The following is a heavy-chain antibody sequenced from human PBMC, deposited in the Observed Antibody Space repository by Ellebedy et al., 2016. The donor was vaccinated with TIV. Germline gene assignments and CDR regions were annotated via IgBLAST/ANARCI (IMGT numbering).Heavy chain of an antibody. V-gene: IGHV3-23*01. CDR2: IDPSDDTT. CDR1: GFGFRANG. CDR3: AREKPPNYDFWSGYYTSLYYFYVMDV. J-gene: IGHJ6*02. Sequence: GESLKISCEASGFGFRANGMSWVRQAPGKGLEWVSGIDPSDDTTYYADSVKGRFTISRDKSKNTLYLQMNSLRAEDTAVYYCAREKPPNYDFWSGYYTSLYYFYVMDVWGQGTTVTVSS. D-gene: IGHD3-3*01.